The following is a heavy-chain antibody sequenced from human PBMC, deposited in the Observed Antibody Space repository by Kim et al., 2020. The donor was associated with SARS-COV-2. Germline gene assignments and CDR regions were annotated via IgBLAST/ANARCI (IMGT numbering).Heavy chain of an antibody. CDR2: GRFT. CDR3: ARDLAKGG. D-gene: IGHD3-16*01. Sequence: GRFTGYADSVKGRFIITRDNAKNPLYLQINSLTNEDTAVYYCARDLAKGGRGQGLLVTVSS. J-gene: IGHJ4*02. V-gene: IGHV3-74*01.